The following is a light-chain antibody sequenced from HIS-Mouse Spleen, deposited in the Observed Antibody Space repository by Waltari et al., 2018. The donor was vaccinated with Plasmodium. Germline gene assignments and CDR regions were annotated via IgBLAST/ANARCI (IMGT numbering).Light chain of an antibody. Sequence: EIVLTQSPGTLSLSPGERATLSCRASQSFSSSYLAWYQQTPGQAPRLLIYGASSRATGIPDRFSGSGSGTDFTLTISRLEPEDFAVYYCQQYGSSPYTFGQGTKLEIK. J-gene: IGKJ2*01. CDR3: QQYGSSPYT. V-gene: IGKV3-20*01. CDR1: QSFSSSY. CDR2: GAS.